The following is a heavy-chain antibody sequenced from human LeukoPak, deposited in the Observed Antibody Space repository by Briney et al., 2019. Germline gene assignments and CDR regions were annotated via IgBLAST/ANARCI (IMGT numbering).Heavy chain of an antibody. CDR2: INPNSGGT. D-gene: IGHD1-1*01. V-gene: IGHV1-2*02. CDR3: AREGAGRNDY. J-gene: IGHJ4*02. CDR1: GYTLTGYY. Sequence: GASVKVSCKASGYTLTGYYMHWVRQAPGQGLEWMVWINPNSGGTNYAQKFQGRVTMTRDTSINTAYMELSRLESDDSAVYYCAREGAGRNDYWGQGTLVTVSS.